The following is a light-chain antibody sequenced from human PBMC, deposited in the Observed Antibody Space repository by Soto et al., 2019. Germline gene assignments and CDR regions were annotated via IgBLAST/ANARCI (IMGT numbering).Light chain of an antibody. J-gene: IGKJ4*01. CDR3: QQYEIWPLT. V-gene: IGKV3-15*01. Sequence: EVVMTQSPATLSASPGERATLSCRASQSINNNLAWYQQKPGQAPRLLIFDTSTMAAVIPITLAGGGSGTEFTLTITSLQSEDSAVYYCQQYEIWPLTVGGGTKVESK. CDR1: QSINNN. CDR2: DTS.